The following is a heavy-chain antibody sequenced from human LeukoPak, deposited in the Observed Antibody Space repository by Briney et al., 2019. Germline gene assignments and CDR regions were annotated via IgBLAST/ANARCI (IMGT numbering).Heavy chain of an antibody. Sequence: GGSLRLSCAASGFTFSSYAMSWVRQAPGKGLEWVSAISGSGGSTYYADSVKGRFTISRDNSKNTLYLQMNSLRAEDTAVYYCARGYGSGSYYNPRGMDVWGQGTTVTVSS. CDR1: GFTFSSYA. CDR3: ARGYGSGSYYNPRGMDV. CDR2: ISGSGGST. V-gene: IGHV3-23*01. J-gene: IGHJ6*02. D-gene: IGHD3-10*01.